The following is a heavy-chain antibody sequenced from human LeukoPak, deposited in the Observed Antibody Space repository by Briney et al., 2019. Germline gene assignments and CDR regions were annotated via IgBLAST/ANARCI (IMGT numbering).Heavy chain of an antibody. J-gene: IGHJ3*01. D-gene: IGHD4-17*01. CDR2: ISYIGST. V-gene: IGHV4-59*11. Sequence: PSETLSLTCVVSGDSFSSHYWTWIRQSPGKGLEWIGYISYIGSTNYNPSLKSRVTISIDTSKNQFSLKLRSGTAADTAVYYCARDLVTVTKGFDVWGQGTMVSVSS. CDR3: ARDLVTVTKGFDV. CDR1: GDSFSSHY.